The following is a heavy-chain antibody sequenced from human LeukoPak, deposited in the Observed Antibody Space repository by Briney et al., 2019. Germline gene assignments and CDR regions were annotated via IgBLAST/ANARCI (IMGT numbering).Heavy chain of an antibody. J-gene: IGHJ3*02. CDR3: ARDSAIVVVPAAIPDAFDI. CDR1: GYTFTGYY. Sequence: ASVKVSCKASGYTFTGYYMHWVRQAPGQGLEWMGWINPNSGGTNYAQKFQGRVTMTRDTSISTAYMELSRLRSDDTAVYYCARDSAIVVVPAAIPDAFDIWGQGTMVTVSS. CDR2: INPNSGGT. D-gene: IGHD2-2*01. V-gene: IGHV1-2*02.